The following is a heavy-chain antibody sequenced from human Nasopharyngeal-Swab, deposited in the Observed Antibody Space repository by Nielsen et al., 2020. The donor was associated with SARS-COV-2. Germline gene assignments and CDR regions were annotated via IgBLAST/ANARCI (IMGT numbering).Heavy chain of an antibody. CDR3: ARDGKASPSKHQLDYYYYGMDV. J-gene: IGHJ6*02. D-gene: IGHD6-13*01. CDR1: GFTFSDYY. Sequence: GESLKISCAASGFTFSDYYMSWIRQAPGKGLEWVSYISSSGSTIYYADSVKGRFTISRDNAKNSLYLQMNSLRAEDTAVYYCARDGKASPSKHQLDYYYYGMDVWGQGTTVTVSS. V-gene: IGHV3-11*04. CDR2: ISSSGSTI.